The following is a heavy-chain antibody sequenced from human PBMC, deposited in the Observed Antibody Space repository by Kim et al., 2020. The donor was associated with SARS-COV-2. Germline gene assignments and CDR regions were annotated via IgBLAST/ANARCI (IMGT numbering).Heavy chain of an antibody. J-gene: IGHJ4*02. Sequence: FQGRVTMTRDTSTSTVYMELSSLRSEDTAVYYCARDSYYGSGSYYLFDYWGQGTLVTVSS. D-gene: IGHD3-10*01. V-gene: IGHV1-46*01. CDR3: ARDSYYGSGSYYLFDY.